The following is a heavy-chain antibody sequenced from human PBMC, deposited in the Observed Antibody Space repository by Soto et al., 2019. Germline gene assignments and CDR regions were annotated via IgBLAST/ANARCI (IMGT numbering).Heavy chain of an antibody. Sequence: EVQLLESGGDLVQPGGSLRLSCAASGFTFSSYAMSWVRQAPGKGLEWVSGVSGSGGSTNYADSVKGRFTISRDNSKNTLYLQMNILRAEDTAVYFCAREKGSGFLNWFDSWGQGTLVTVSS. J-gene: IGHJ5*01. CDR2: VSGSGGST. CDR1: GFTFSSYA. D-gene: IGHD6-19*01. V-gene: IGHV3-23*01. CDR3: AREKGSGFLNWFDS.